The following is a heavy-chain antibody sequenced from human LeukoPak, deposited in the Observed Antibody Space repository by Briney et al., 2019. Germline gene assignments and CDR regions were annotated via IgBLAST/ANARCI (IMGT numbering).Heavy chain of an antibody. V-gene: IGHV1-2*02. CDR1: GYSFIYYY. CDR3: AREYYDSSGRKYAFDL. J-gene: IGHJ3*01. Sequence: PVASVKVSCKASGYSFIYYYMHWVRQAPGQGLEWMGSIDPHSGGTNYAQNFKGRVTLARDTSTSTAYMDLNRLRSDGTHVYYSAREYYDSSGRKYAFDLWGQGTVVTVSS. D-gene: IGHD3-22*01. CDR2: IDPHSGGT.